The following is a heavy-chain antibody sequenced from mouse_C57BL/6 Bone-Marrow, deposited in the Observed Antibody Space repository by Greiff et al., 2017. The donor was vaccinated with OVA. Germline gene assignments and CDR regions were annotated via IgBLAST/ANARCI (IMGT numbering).Heavy chain of an antibody. V-gene: IGHV1-62-2*01. CDR2: FYPGSGSI. CDR3: ARQIFFYYGYDEDFAY. Sequence: QVQLKESGAELVKPGASVKLSCKASGYTFTEYTIHWVKQRSGQGLEWIGWFYPGSGSIKYNEKFKDKSTLTADKSSSTVYMELSRLTSDDSAVYSCARQIFFYYGYDEDFAYWGQVTLVTVSA. J-gene: IGHJ3*01. D-gene: IGHD2-2*01. CDR1: GYTFTEYT.